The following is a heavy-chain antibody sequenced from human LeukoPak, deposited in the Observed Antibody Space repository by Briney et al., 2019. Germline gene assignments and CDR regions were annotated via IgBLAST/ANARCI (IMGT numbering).Heavy chain of an antibody. CDR2: INHSGST. D-gene: IGHD6-13*01. V-gene: IGHV4-34*01. Sequence: PSETLSLTCAVYGGSFSGYYWSWIRQPPGKGLEWIGEINHSGSTNYNPSLKSRVTISVDTSKNQFSLKLSSVTAADTAVYYRARVNIAAAGPNKRDLDYWGQGTLVTVSS. CDR1: GGSFSGYY. CDR3: ARVNIAAAGPNKRDLDY. J-gene: IGHJ4*02.